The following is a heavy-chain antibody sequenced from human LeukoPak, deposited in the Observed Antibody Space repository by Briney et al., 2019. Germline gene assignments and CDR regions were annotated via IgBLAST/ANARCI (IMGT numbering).Heavy chain of an antibody. V-gene: IGHV3-7*01. CDR3: VRGADTGYSSDS. CDR1: GFTLSTYW. CDR2: MNQDGSEK. J-gene: IGHJ4*02. Sequence: GGSLRLSCAASGFTLSTYWMSWVRQAPGKGLEWVANMNQDGSEKYYVDSVKGRFTISRDNAENTLYLQMNSLRVEDTAVYYCVRGADTGYSSDSWGQGTLVTVSS. D-gene: IGHD3-9*01.